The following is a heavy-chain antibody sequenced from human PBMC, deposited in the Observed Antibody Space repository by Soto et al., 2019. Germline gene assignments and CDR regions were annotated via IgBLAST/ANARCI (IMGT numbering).Heavy chain of an antibody. CDR1: GYTFSSYA. D-gene: IGHD3-3*01. J-gene: IGHJ5*02. V-gene: IGHV1-3*01. CDR2: INAGNGNR. CDR3: ARDFGGFDP. Sequence: ASVKVSCKASGYTFSSYAMHWVRQAPGQRLEWMGWINAGNGNRKYSQKFQGRVTITRDASASTAYMELSSLRSEDTAVYYCARDFGGFDPWGQGTRVTVSS.